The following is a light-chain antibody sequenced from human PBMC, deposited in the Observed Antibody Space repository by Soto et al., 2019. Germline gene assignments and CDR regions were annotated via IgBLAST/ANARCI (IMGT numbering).Light chain of an antibody. CDR1: RSNIGSDT. Sequence: QSVLTQPPSASGTPGQRVTISCSGSRSNIGSDTVNWYQQLPGTAPKLLIHRSNQRPSGVPGRFSGSKSGTSASLTISGLRPEDEAHYYCAAYTGNLNGPVFGGGTQLTVL. CDR3: AAYTGNLNGPV. V-gene: IGLV1-44*01. CDR2: RSN. J-gene: IGLJ7*01.